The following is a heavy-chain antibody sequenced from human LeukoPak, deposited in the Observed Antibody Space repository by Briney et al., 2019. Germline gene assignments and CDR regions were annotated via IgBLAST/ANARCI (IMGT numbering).Heavy chain of an antibody. CDR1: GYSFTDYW. D-gene: IGHD3-16*02. V-gene: IGHV5-51*01. Sequence: GESLKISCKTSGYSFTDYWIGWVRQMPGKGLEWMGFIYPSDSGTRYSPSFQGQVTISADKSISTVYLYWSSLRASDTAIYYCVRAEDYLWVKHRYSYHFDFWGQGTLVTVSS. CDR3: VRAEDYLWVKHRYSYHFDF. J-gene: IGHJ4*02. CDR2: IYPSDSGT.